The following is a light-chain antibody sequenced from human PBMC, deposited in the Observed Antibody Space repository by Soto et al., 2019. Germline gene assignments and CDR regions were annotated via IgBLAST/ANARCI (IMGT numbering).Light chain of an antibody. CDR1: QSVSSSY. CDR3: QQYGSSPLT. CDR2: GAS. Sequence: EIVLTQSPGTVSLSPGERATLSCRASQSVSSSYLAWYQQKPGQAPRLLIYGASSRATGIPDRFSGSGSGTDFTLTISRLEPEDFAVYYCQQYGSSPLTFSGGTKVDIK. V-gene: IGKV3-20*01. J-gene: IGKJ4*01.